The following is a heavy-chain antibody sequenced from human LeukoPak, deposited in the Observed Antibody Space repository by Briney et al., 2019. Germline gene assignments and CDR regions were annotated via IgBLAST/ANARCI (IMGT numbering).Heavy chain of an antibody. CDR2: INTNTGNP. J-gene: IGHJ6*02. CDR3: ARHDLLWFGGGKYYYYGMDV. V-gene: IGHV7-4-1*02. CDR1: GYTFTSYA. D-gene: IGHD3-10*01. Sequence: ASVKVSCKASGYTFTSYAMNWVRQAPGQGLEWMGWINTNTGNPTYAQGFTGRFVFSLDTSVSTAYLQISSLKAEDTAVYYCARHDLLWFGGGKYYYYGMDVWGQGTTVTVSS.